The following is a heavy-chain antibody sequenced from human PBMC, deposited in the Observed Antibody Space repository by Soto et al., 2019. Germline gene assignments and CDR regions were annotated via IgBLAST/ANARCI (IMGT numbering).Heavy chain of an antibody. J-gene: IGHJ3*02. CDR1: AYTFTSYG. Sequence: QVQLVQSGAEVKKPGVSVKVSCKASAYTFTSYGISWVRQAPGQGLEWMGWISAYNGNTHYARRLQGRVTMTTDTATSTAYMELRSLRSDDTAVYYCARDLGDAFDMWGQGTMVTVSS. V-gene: IGHV1-18*01. CDR3: ARDLGDAFDM. CDR2: ISAYNGNT.